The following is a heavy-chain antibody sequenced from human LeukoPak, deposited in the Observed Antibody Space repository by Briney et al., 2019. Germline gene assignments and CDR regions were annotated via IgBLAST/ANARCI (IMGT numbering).Heavy chain of an antibody. D-gene: IGHD3-9*01. CDR1: AYTLTELS. CDR2: FDPEDGET. CDR3: ARGVGRYYDIFRVGYYYGMDV. Sequence: ASVKVSCKVSAYTLTELSIHWVRQAPGKGLEWMGGFDPEDGETIYAQKFQGRVTMTEDTSTDTAYMELSSLRSEDTAVYYCARGVGRYYDIFRVGYYYGMDVWGQGTTVTVSS. V-gene: IGHV1-24*01. J-gene: IGHJ6*02.